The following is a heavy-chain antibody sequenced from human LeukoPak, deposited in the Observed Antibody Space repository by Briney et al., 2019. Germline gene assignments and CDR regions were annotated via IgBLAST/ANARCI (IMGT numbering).Heavy chain of an antibody. CDR3: ARSRHGDSSGYYIHY. Sequence: GGSLRLSCAASGFTFSSYWMSWVRQAPGKGLEWVANIKQDGSEKYYVDSVKGRFTISRDNAKNSLYLQMNSLRAEDTAVYYCARSRHGDSSGYYIHYWGQGTLVTVSS. D-gene: IGHD3-22*01. CDR2: IKQDGSEK. V-gene: IGHV3-7*01. J-gene: IGHJ4*02. CDR1: GFTFSSYW.